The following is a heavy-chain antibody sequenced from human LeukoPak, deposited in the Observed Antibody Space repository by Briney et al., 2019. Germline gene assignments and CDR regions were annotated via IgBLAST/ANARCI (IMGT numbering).Heavy chain of an antibody. V-gene: IGHV3-7*01. J-gene: IGHJ2*01. Sequence: PGGSLRLSCAASGFTFSSYWMSWVRQAPGKGLEWVANIKQDGSEKNYVDSVKGRLTISRDSAKNSLYLQMNSLRAEDTAVYYCAREGGSWYFDLWGRGTLVTVSS. CDR2: IKQDGSEK. CDR1: GFTFSSYW. CDR3: AREGGSWYFDL. D-gene: IGHD3-16*01.